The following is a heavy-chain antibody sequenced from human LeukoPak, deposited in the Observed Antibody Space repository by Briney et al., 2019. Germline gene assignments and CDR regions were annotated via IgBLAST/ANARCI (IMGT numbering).Heavy chain of an antibody. CDR2: ISSLGSTI. D-gene: IGHD6-13*01. J-gene: IGHJ5*02. Sequence: GGSLRLSCAASGLTFSSYEMNWVRQAPGKGLEWVSYISSLGSTIYYADSVKGRFTISRDNAKNSLYLQMNSLRADDTAVYYCARVRSIAAVTAWFDPWGQGTLVTVSS. CDR1: GLTFSSYE. CDR3: ARVRSIAAVTAWFDP. V-gene: IGHV3-48*03.